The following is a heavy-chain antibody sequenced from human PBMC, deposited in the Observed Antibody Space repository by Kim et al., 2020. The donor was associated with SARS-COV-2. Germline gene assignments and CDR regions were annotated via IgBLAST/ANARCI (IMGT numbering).Heavy chain of an antibody. CDR1: GFTFSDYP. CDR2: ISSRLNSYAT. CDR3: TRIPGTTLTLWDSFDV. V-gene: IGHV3-73*01. Sequence: GGSLRLSCVASGFTFSDYPMHWVRPASGKGLEWVGSISSRLNSYATGYGASVKGRFTISSADSKNTAYLQMNSLKIEDTACYSCTRIPGTTLTLWDSFDV. J-gene: IGHJ3*01. D-gene: IGHD1-1*01.